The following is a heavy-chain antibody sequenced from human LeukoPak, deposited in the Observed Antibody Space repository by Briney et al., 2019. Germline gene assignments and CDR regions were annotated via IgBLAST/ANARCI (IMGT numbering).Heavy chain of an antibody. D-gene: IGHD3-10*01. J-gene: IGHJ4*02. V-gene: IGHV3-21*05. CDR2: ISSSSSYT. CDR1: GFTFSSYG. CDR3: ARDLGFGESWDY. Sequence: PGGSLRLSCAASGFTFSSYGMHWIRQAPGKGLEWVSYISSSSSYTNYADSVKGRFTISRDNAKNSLYLQTNSLRAEDTAVYYCARDLGFGESWDYWGQGTLVTVSS.